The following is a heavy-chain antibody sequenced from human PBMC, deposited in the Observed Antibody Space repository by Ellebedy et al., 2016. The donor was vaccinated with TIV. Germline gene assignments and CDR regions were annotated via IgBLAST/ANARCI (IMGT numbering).Heavy chain of an antibody. J-gene: IGHJ4*02. CDR2: ISGSGAYT. CDR3: ADRSGYQFDH. CDR1: GFTFSSYV. D-gene: IGHD3-22*01. V-gene: IGHV3-23*01. Sequence: GESLKISCAASGFTFSSYVMSWVRQAPGKGLEWVSSISGSGAYTYYADSVKGRFTISRDNSKNTLYLQMNSLRAEDTAVYYCADRSGYQFDHWGQGTLLTVSS.